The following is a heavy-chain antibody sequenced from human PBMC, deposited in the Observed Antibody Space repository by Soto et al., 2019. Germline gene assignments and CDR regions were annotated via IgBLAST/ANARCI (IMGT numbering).Heavy chain of an antibody. CDR2: ISSGGDNT. D-gene: IGHD6-19*01. CDR1: VFTFSSHA. Sequence: PGGSLRLSCAASVFTFSSHAMSWVRQAPGKGLEWVSTISSGGDNTCSADSVKGRLTISRDNSKNTLYLQMNSLRAEDTAVYYCAKDFDSYSSGRYGMDVWGQGTTVTVSS. V-gene: IGHV3-23*01. J-gene: IGHJ6*02. CDR3: AKDFDSYSSGRYGMDV.